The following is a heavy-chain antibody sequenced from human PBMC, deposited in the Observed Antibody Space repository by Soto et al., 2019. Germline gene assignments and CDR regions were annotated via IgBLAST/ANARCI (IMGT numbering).Heavy chain of an antibody. D-gene: IGHD3-16*02. Sequence: VASVKVSCKASGYTFTSYDISWVRQAPGQGLEWMGWISTYNGNTNYAQKLQGRLTMTTDTSTSTAYMEQRSLRSDDTAVYFFGRIVGRGVWGSYRTDEFDVCAQGTMVTV. CDR1: GYTFTSYD. CDR3: GRIVGRGVWGSYRTDEFDV. CDR2: ISTYNGNT. V-gene: IGHV1-18*01. J-gene: IGHJ3*01.